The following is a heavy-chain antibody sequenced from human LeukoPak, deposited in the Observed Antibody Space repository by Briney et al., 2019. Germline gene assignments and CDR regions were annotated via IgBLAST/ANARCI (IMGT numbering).Heavy chain of an antibody. J-gene: IGHJ4*02. V-gene: IGHV3-23*01. D-gene: IGHD6-19*01. CDR2: IGGSGDKT. CDR3: VRRGDASSGWGDHDF. CDR1: GFTFNRNA. Sequence: GGSLRLSCVASGFTFNRNAISWVRQAPGKGLEWVSTIGGSGDKTFYADSAKGRFTISRDNSKNMVHLQMNSLTGEDTALYYCVRRGDASSGWGDHDFWGQGALVTVSS.